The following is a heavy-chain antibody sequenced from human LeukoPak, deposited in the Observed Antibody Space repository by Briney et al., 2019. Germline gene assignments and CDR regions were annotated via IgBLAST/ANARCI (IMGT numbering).Heavy chain of an antibody. Sequence: ASVKLSCKASGYTFTSYYIHWVRQAPGQGLESMGIINPSGGSTSYAQKFQGRVTMTRDTSTSTVYMELSSLRTEDTAVYYCARARDTAMVGNALAFDYWGQGTLVTVSS. CDR1: GYTFTSYY. CDR2: INPSGGST. D-gene: IGHD5-18*01. V-gene: IGHV1-46*01. J-gene: IGHJ4*02. CDR3: ARARDTAMVGNALAFDY.